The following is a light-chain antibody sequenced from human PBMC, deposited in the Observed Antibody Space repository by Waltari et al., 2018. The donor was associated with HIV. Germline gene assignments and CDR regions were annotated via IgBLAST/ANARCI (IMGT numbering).Light chain of an antibody. J-gene: IGKJ2*01. CDR2: AAS. Sequence: DIQMTQSPSSLSASVGDRVNITCRASQSISSYLNWYQQKPGKAPKLLIYAASSLQSGVPSRFSGSGSGTDFTLTISSLQPEDFATYYCQQSYSTIYTFGQGTKLEIK. V-gene: IGKV1-39*01. CDR3: QQSYSTIYT. CDR1: QSISSY.